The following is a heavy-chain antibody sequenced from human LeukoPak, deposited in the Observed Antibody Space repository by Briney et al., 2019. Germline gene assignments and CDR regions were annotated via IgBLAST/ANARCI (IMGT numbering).Heavy chain of an antibody. D-gene: IGHD4-17*01. CDR2: IIPIFGTA. CDR1: GGTFSSYA. CDR3: AREKDYGDYAVDAFDI. Sequence: GSSVKVSCKASGGTFSSYAIGWVRQAPGQGLEWMGGIIPIFGTANYAQKFQGRVTITADESTSTAYMELSSLRSEDTAVYYCAREKDYGDYAVDAFDIWGQGTMVTVSS. V-gene: IGHV1-69*01. J-gene: IGHJ3*02.